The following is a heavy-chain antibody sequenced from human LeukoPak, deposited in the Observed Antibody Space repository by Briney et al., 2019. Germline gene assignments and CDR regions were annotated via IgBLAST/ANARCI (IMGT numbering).Heavy chain of an antibody. J-gene: IGHJ4*02. D-gene: IGHD1-26*01. Sequence: GGSLRLSCTASGFTFSGAWMTWVRQAPGKGLEWVANIREDGTEKNYVDSVKGRFTISRDNAKNSLYLQMNSLRAEDTAVYYCARDYSGSYYDYWGQGTLVTVSS. CDR3: ARDYSGSYYDY. CDR2: IREDGTEK. V-gene: IGHV3-7*01. CDR1: GFTFSGAW.